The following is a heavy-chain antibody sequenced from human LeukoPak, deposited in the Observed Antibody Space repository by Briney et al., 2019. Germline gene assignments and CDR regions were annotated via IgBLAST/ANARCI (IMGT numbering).Heavy chain of an antibody. V-gene: IGHV3-23*01. CDR3: AKPRVTDFWSGSTSGGDY. CDR2: ISDNGGRI. J-gene: IGHJ4*02. CDR1: GFTFSSYA. D-gene: IGHD3-3*01. Sequence: GESLRPSCAASGFTFSSYAMSWVRQAPGKGLEWVSAISDNGGRIYYADSVKGRFTISRDNSKNTLYLQMNSLRAEDTAVYYCAKPRVTDFWSGSTSGGDYWGQGTLVTVSS.